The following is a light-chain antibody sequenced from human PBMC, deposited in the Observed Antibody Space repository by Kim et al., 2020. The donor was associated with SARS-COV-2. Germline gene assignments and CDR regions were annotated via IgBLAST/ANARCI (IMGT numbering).Light chain of an antibody. Sequence: QGEGATLSCSASQSVSRDCLAWYQQKPGQTPRLFIYGASNRATGISDRFSGSGSGTDFTLTISRLEPEDSAVYYCQQYGSSPLTFGGGTKVDIK. CDR1: QSVSRDC. J-gene: IGKJ4*01. CDR3: QQYGSSPLT. CDR2: GAS. V-gene: IGKV3-20*01.